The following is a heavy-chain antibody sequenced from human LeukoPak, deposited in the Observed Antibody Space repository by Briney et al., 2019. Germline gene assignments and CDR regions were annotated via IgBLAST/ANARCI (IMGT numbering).Heavy chain of an antibody. CDR3: ARLISGVGYFDY. V-gene: IGHV4-59*08. J-gene: IGHJ4*02. CDR1: DGPISGYY. CDR2: IHYSGST. D-gene: IGHD3-10*01. Sequence: SETLSLTCTVSDGPISGYYWSWIRQPPGKALEWIGYIHYSGSTNYNPSLKSRVTISVDTSKNHFSLKLSSVTAADTAVYYCARLISGVGYFDYWGQGTLVTVSS.